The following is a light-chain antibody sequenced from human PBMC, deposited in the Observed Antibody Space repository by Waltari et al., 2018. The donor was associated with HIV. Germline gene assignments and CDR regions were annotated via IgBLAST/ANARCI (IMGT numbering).Light chain of an antibody. V-gene: IGLV2-23*01. CDR1: SSDVGSYNL. CDR2: EGS. CDR3: CSYAGSSSWV. J-gene: IGLJ3*02. Sequence: QSALTQPASVSGSPGQSITISCTGTSSDVGSYNLVSWYQQHPGKAPKLMIYEGSKRPSGVSNRCSGSKSGNTASLTISGLQAEDEADYYCCSYAGSSSWVFGGGTKLTVL.